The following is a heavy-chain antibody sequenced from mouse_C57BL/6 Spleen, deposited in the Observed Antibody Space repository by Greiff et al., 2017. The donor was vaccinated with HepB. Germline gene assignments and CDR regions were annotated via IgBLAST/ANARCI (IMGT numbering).Heavy chain of an antibody. CDR2: ISSGSSTI. D-gene: IGHD2-3*01. CDR3: ARDGWYYFDY. J-gene: IGHJ2*01. V-gene: IGHV5-17*01. CDR1: GFTFSDYG. Sequence: DVMLVESGGGLVKPGGSLKLSCAASGFTFSDYGMHWVRQAPEKGLEWVAYISSGSSTIYYADTVKGRFTISRDNAKNTLFLQMTSLRSEDTAMYYCARDGWYYFDYWGQGTTLTVSS.